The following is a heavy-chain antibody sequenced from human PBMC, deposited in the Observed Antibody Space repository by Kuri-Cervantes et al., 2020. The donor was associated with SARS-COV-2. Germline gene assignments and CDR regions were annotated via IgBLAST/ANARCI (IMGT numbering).Heavy chain of an antibody. D-gene: IGHD2-2*01. Sequence: SVKVSCKASGFTFTSSAVQWVRQARGQRLEWIGWIVVGSGNTNYAQKFQERVTITRDMSTSTAYMELSSLRSEDTAVYYCAADPRDAVVPASRYYYGMDVWGQGTTVTVSS. CDR2: IVVGSGNT. CDR1: GFTFTSSA. CDR3: AADPRDAVVPASRYYYGMDV. J-gene: IGHJ6*02. V-gene: IGHV1-58*01.